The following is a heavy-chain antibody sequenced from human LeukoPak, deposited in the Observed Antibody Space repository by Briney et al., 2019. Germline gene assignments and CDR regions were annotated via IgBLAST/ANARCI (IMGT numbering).Heavy chain of an antibody. Sequence: GGSLRLSCAASGFTFSIYAMSWVRQAPGKGLEWVSAISATDSRPYYADSVKGRFTISRDNSKSTLYLQLNGLRGEDTAIYYCAKDLSHSFDYWGQGALVTVSS. CDR2: ISATDSRP. CDR3: AKDLSHSFDY. CDR1: GFTFSIYA. J-gene: IGHJ4*02. D-gene: IGHD1-26*01. V-gene: IGHV3-23*01.